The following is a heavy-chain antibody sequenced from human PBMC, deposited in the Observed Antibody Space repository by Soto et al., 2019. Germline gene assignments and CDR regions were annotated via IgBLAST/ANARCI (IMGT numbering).Heavy chain of an antibody. V-gene: IGHV4-31*01. J-gene: IGHJ5*02. CDR3: ARGNYYDSSGYSEFDP. CDR2: VYYSWST. CDR1: GGSISSGGYY. D-gene: IGHD3-22*01. Sequence: QVQLQESGPGLVKPSQTLSLTCTFSGGSISSGGYYWSWIRQQPGKGLEWIGYVYYSWSTYYNPSLKCLVTISVDTSKNQFSMKLSSVTASDTAVYYCARGNYYDSSGYSEFDPWGQGTLVTVSS.